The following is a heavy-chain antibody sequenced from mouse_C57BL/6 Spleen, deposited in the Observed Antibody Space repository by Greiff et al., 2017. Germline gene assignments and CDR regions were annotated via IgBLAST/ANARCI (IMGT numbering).Heavy chain of an antibody. CDR2: IRNKANNHAT. D-gene: IGHD1-1*01. Sequence: EVKLVESGGGLVQPGGSMKLSCAASGFTFSDAWMDWVRQSPEKGLEWVAEIRNKANNHATYYAESVKGRFTISRDDSKSSVYLQMNSLRAEDTGIYYCTRPHYYYGSAWFSYWGQGTLVTVSA. CDR1: GFTFSDAW. V-gene: IGHV6-6*01. J-gene: IGHJ3*01. CDR3: TRPHYYYGSAWFSY.